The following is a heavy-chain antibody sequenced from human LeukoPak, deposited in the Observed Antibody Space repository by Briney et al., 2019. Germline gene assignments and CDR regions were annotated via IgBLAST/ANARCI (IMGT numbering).Heavy chain of an antibody. CDR3: ATKAVGGYYGDDAFDI. CDR1: GYTFTGYY. J-gene: IGHJ3*02. CDR2: IDPSSGGT. D-gene: IGHD3-10*01. V-gene: IGHV1-2*02. Sequence: ASVKVSFKASGYTFTGYYMHWVRQAPGQGLEWMGWIDPSSGGTNYAPKFQGRVTMTRDTSISTAYMELSRLRSDDTAVYYCATKAVGGYYGDDAFDIWGQGTMVTVSS.